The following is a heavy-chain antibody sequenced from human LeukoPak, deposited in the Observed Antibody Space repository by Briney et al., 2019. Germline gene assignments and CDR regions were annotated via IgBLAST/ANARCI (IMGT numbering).Heavy chain of an antibody. V-gene: IGHV1-3*01. CDR1: GYTFTSYA. J-gene: IGHJ4*02. CDR3: ARMTRFAGFDY. CDR2: INAGNGNT. D-gene: IGHD3-3*01. Sequence: ASVKVSCKASGYTFTSYAMHWVRQAPGQRLEWMGWINAGNGNTKYSQKFQDRVTITRDTSASTAYMELSSLRSEDTAVYYCARMTRFAGFDYWGQGTLVTVSS.